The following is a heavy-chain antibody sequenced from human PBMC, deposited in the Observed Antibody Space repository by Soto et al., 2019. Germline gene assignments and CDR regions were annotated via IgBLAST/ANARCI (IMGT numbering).Heavy chain of an antibody. J-gene: IGHJ6*02. CDR1: GYSFTSYW. CDR3: AREGDGYNWVYYYYYGMDV. V-gene: IGHV5-51*01. D-gene: IGHD5-12*01. CDR2: IYPGDSDT. Sequence: GESLKISCKGSGYSFTSYWIGWVRQMPGKGLEWMGIIYPGDSDTRYSPSFQGQVTISADKSISTAYLQWSSLKASDTAIYYCAREGDGYNWVYYYYYGMDVWGQGTTVTVSS.